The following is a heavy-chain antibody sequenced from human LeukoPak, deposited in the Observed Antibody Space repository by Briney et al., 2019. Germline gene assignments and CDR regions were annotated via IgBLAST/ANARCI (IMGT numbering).Heavy chain of an antibody. V-gene: IGHV3-23*01. CDR3: ARRAFSNYGMDV. CDR2: ISASGGST. J-gene: IGHJ6*02. Sequence: PGGSLRLSCAASGFTFSSSAMSWVRQVPGKGLEWVSGISASGGSTYYADSVKGRFTISRDNSKNTLYLQMNSLRAEDTAVYYCARRAFSNYGMDVWGQGTTVTVSS. D-gene: IGHD2-2*01. CDR1: GFTFSSSA.